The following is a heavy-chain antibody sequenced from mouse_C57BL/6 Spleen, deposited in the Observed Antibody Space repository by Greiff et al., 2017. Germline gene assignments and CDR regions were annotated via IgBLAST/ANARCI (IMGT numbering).Heavy chain of an antibody. CDR2: INPGSGGT. CDR3: ARRGYGYVW. CDR1: GYAFTNYL. J-gene: IGHJ2*01. Sequence: VQLQQSGAELVRPGTSVKVSCKASGYAFTNYLIEWVKQRPGQGLEWIGEINPGSGGTNYNEKFKGKATLTADKSSSTAYMQLSSRTSEDSAVYFCARRGYGYVWWGKGTTLTVSS. V-gene: IGHV1-54*01. D-gene: IGHD2-2*01.